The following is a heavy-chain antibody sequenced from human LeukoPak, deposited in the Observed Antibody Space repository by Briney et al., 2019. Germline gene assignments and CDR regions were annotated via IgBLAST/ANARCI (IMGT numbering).Heavy chain of an antibody. V-gene: IGHV1-2*04. J-gene: IGHJ6*02. CDR2: INPNSGGT. CDR3: ARDIGYSGYDFEGYGMDV. CDR1: GYTFTGYY. Sequence: ASVKVSCKASGYTFTGYYMHWVRQAPGQGLEWMGWINPNSGGTNCAQKFQGWVTMTRDTSISTAYMELSRLRSDDTAVYYCARDIGYSGYDFEGYGMDVWGQGTTVTVSS. D-gene: IGHD5-12*01.